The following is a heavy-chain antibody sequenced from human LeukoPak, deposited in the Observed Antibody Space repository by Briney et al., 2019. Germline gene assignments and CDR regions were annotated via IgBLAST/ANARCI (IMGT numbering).Heavy chain of an antibody. CDR1: GFTLSSYG. D-gene: IGHD3-10*01. J-gene: IGHJ4*02. CDR2: IQYDGSNK. CDR3: ARSLTMVRAYDY. V-gene: IGHV3-30*02. Sequence: GGAVRLSCAASGFTLSSYGMRAARQAPGKGVERVTFIQYDGSNKYYADSVKGRFTISRDNSKNTVYLQMNRLRTEDTAVYYCARSLTMVRAYDYWGQGTLVTVSS.